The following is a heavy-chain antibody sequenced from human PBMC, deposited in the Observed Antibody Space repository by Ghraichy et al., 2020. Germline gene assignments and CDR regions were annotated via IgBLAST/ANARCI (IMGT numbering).Heavy chain of an antibody. V-gene: IGHV4-30-4*01. Sequence: SQTLSLTCTVSGGSISSGPYYWSWIRQPPGKGLEWIGYIYYSGTTSYNTSLKTRVFISRDTSKNQFSLNLTSVTAADTAVYYCAGVYYDILTGQGNWFDPWGQGTLVTVSS. D-gene: IGHD3-9*01. CDR2: IYYSGTT. J-gene: IGHJ5*02. CDR1: GGSISSGPYY. CDR3: AGVYYDILTGQGNWFDP.